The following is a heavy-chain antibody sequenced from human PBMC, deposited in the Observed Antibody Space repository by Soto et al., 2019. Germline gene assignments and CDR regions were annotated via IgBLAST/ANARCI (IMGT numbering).Heavy chain of an antibody. V-gene: IGHV1-8*01. CDR2: MNPNSGDT. D-gene: IGHD6-13*01. Sequence: QVQLVQSGAEVKKPGASVKVSCKASGYTFTSYDINWVRQATGQGLEWMGWMNPNSGDTGYAQKFQGRVTMTRNTSINTAYMELSSLRSEDTAVYYCAREHSSSWRFDYWGQGTLVTVSS. J-gene: IGHJ4*02. CDR3: AREHSSSWRFDY. CDR1: GYTFTSYD.